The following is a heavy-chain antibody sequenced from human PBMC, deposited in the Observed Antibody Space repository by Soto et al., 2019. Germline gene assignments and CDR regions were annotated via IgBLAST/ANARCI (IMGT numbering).Heavy chain of an antibody. CDR3: AKEKAPNGGNSLGYFDS. V-gene: IGHV3-23*01. J-gene: IGHJ4*02. CDR1: GFTFSSYA. D-gene: IGHD2-21*02. Sequence: EVQLLESGGGLVQPGGSLRLSCAASGFTFSSYAMSWVRQAPGKGLEWVSVISDSGDKTYYADSVRGRFTVSRDNPRNTLYLQMNSLRAEDTAVYYCAKEKAPNGGNSLGYFDSWGQGTLVTVSS. CDR2: ISDSGDKT.